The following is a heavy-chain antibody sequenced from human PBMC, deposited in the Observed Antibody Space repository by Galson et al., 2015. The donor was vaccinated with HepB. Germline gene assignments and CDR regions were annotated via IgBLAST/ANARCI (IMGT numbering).Heavy chain of an antibody. CDR3: ARGVLGYDF. Sequence: SCKASGYSFTTYYMHWVRQAPGQGLEWMGMINPSDGSTTYAQNLRGRATVTRDTSTSTVYMELSSLRSEDTAVYYCARGVLGYDFWGRGTLVTVSS. CDR1: GYSFTTYY. D-gene: IGHD4/OR15-4a*01. J-gene: IGHJ2*01. V-gene: IGHV1-46*04. CDR2: INPSDGST.